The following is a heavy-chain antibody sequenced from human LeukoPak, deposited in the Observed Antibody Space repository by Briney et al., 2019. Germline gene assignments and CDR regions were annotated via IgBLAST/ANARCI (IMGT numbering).Heavy chain of an antibody. CDR3: ARHPSPVYSSSWYLWAYGYYGMDV. CDR1: GGSFSGYY. V-gene: IGHV4-59*08. D-gene: IGHD6-13*01. J-gene: IGHJ6*02. CDR2: IYYSGST. Sequence: PSETLSLTCAVYGGSFSGYYWSWIRQPPGKGLEWIGYIYYSGSTNYNPSLKSRVTISVDTSKNQFSLKLSSVTAADTAVYYCARHPSPVYSSSWYLWAYGYYGMDVWGQGTTVTVSS.